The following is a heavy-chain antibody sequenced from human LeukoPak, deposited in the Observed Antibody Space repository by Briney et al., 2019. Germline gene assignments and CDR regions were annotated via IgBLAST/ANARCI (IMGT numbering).Heavy chain of an antibody. J-gene: IGHJ4*02. V-gene: IGHV4-59*08. Sequence: SETLSLTCTVSGASISSYYWSWIRQPPGKGLEWIGYIYYSGSTNYNPSLKSRVTISVDTSKNQFSLKLSSVTAADTAVYYCARQRVGATIDYWGQGTLVTVSS. CDR1: GASISSYY. D-gene: IGHD1-26*01. CDR2: IYYSGST. CDR3: ARQRVGATIDY.